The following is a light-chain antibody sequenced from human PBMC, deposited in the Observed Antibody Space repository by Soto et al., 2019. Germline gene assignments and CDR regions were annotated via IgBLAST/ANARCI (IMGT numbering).Light chain of an antibody. Sequence: EIVLTQSPGTLSLSPGERATLSCRASQSVSSSYLAWYQQKPGQAPRILIYGASSRATGIPDRFSGSGSGTDLTLPLRRLEPEDFAVYYSPQYVTLYTFGQWTKLEIK. V-gene: IGKV3-20*01. CDR1: QSVSSSY. CDR3: PQYVTLYT. J-gene: IGKJ2*01. CDR2: GAS.